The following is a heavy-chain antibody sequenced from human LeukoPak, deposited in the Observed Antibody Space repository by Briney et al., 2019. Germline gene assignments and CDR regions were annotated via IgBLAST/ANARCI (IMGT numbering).Heavy chain of an antibody. V-gene: IGHV1-46*01. Sequence: ASVKVSCKASGYTFTSYYMHWVRQAPGQGLEWMGTINPSGGTTTYAQKSQGRVTMTRDTSTTTVYMDLSSLRSEDTAVYYCARGGWITGNDYWGQGTLVTVSS. CDR3: ARGGWITGNDY. CDR2: INPSGGTT. D-gene: IGHD3-16*01. J-gene: IGHJ4*02. CDR1: GYTFTSYY.